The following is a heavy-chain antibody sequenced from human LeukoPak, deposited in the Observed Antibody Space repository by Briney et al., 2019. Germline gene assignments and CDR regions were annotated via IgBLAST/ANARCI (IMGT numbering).Heavy chain of an antibody. CDR1: GGSTSRSSYY. CDR2: IYYSGST. J-gene: IGHJ4*02. CDR3: SILRSSSSWYLFDY. Sequence: PSETLSLTCTVSGGSTSRSSYYWGWIRQTPGKGPEWIGSIYYSGSTYYNPSLKSRVTISVDTSKNQFSLKLSSVTAADTAVYYCSILRSSSSWYLFDYWRQGTLVTVSS. V-gene: IGHV4-39*01. D-gene: IGHD6-13*01.